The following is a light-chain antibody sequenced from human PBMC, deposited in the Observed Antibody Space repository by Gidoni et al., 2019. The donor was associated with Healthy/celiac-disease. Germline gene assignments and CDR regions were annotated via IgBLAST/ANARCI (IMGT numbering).Light chain of an antibody. Sequence: QSVLTQPPSVSGAPGQRVTISCTGSSSNIGAGYYVHWYQQRPGTAPKLLIYGNSNRPSGVPDRFSGSKSGNSASLAITGLQAEDEADYYCQSYDSSLSGYVFGTGTKVTVL. CDR3: QSYDSSLSGYV. J-gene: IGLJ1*01. CDR2: GNS. CDR1: SSNIGAGYY. V-gene: IGLV1-40*01.